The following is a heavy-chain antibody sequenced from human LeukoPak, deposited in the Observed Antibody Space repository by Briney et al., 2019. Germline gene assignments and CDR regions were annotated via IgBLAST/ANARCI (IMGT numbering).Heavy chain of an antibody. CDR1: GGSISSYY. CDR2: IYYTGCT. CDR3: ARGPHWVTGDYDAFDI. Sequence: SETLSLTCTVSGGSISSYYWSWIRQPPGKGLEWIGYIYYTGCTNYNPSLTSRVTISVDTSKNQFSLKLTSVTAADTAVYYCARGPHWVTGDYDAFDIWGQGTMVTVSS. D-gene: IGHD4-17*01. J-gene: IGHJ3*02. V-gene: IGHV4-59*01.